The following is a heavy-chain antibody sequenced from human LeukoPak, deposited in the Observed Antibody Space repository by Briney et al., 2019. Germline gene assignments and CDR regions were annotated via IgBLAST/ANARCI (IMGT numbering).Heavy chain of an antibody. D-gene: IGHD1-1*01. CDR2: ISYDGGNK. J-gene: IGHJ6*02. V-gene: IGHV3-30-3*01. CDR3: ARYDARYGMDV. Sequence: GGSLRLSCAASGFTFSTYAMSWVRQAPGKGLEWVAVISYDGGNKYYADSVKGRFTISRDNSKNTLYLQMNSLRAEDTAVYYCARYDARYGMDVWGQGTTVTVSS. CDR1: GFTFSTYA.